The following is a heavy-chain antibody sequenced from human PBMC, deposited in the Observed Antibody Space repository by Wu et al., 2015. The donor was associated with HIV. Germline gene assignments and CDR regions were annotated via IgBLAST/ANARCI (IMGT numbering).Heavy chain of an antibody. CDR1: GYTSTGHY. CDR2: MNPNSGGT. CDR3: ARDYCSGGFCHYFFDS. D-gene: IGHD2-15*01. V-gene: IGHV1-2*02. Sequence: VQLVQSGGEVKKPGASVKVSCQTSGYTSTGHYTHWVRQAPGQRPEWMGWMNPNSGGTTFAPKFQGRITMTRDTSTSTAYLEVRGLRADDTAVYYCARDYCSGGFCHYFFDSWGQGTLVTVSS. J-gene: IGHJ4*02.